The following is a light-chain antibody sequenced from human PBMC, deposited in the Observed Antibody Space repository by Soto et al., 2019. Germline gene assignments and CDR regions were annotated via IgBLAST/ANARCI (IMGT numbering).Light chain of an antibody. J-gene: IGKJ5*01. V-gene: IGKV2-30*01. CDR3: MQATHWTIT. Sequence: DVVLTQSPISLPVTLGQPASISCRSSQSLVYSDGRRYLNWFLQRXGQSPRXXIYKVSYRDSGVPDRFSGSVSGTDFTRKISRVEAEDIGVDVCMQATHWTITFGQGTRLENK. CDR1: QSLVYSDGRRY. CDR2: KVS.